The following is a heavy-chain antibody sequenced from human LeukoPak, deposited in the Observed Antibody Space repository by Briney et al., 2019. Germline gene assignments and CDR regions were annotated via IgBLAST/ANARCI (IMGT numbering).Heavy chain of an antibody. CDR2: IYSGGST. D-gene: IGHD3-3*01. Sequence: GGSLRLSCAASGFTVSSNYMSWVRQAPGKGLEWVSVIYSGGSTYYADSVKGRFTISRDNSKNTLYLQMNSLRAEDTAVYYCARGHRARDLRFLEWLRVSRPNDYWGQGTLVTVSS. CDR1: GFTVSSNY. CDR3: ARGHRARDLRFLEWLRVSRPNDY. J-gene: IGHJ4*02. V-gene: IGHV3-66*02.